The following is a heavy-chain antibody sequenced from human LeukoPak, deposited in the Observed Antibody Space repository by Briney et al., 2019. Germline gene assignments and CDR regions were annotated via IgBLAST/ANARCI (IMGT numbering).Heavy chain of an antibody. Sequence: ASVNVSCKASGYTFTGYYMHWVRQAPGQGLEWMGWINPNSGGTNYAQKFQGWVTMTRDTSISTAYMELSRLRSDDTAVYYCARGRNYDILTGYYDPWGQGTLVTVSS. CDR1: GYTFTGYY. J-gene: IGHJ5*02. CDR2: INPNSGGT. V-gene: IGHV1-2*04. D-gene: IGHD3-9*01. CDR3: ARGRNYDILTGYYDP.